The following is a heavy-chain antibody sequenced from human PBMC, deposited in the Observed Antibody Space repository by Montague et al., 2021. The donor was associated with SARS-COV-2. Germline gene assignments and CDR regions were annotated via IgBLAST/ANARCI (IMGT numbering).Heavy chain of an antibody. Sequence: SETLSLTCTVSGGSIRSNYWSWIWQPPGKGLEWIWEIYSSGSTSXNPSLKSRVTISMATSKTQFPLKLTSGTAADTAVYYCARHTRGWQPFDFWGQGTLVTASS. CDR1: GGSIRSNY. CDR2: IYSSGST. V-gene: IGHV4-59*01. CDR3: ARHTRGWQPFDF. D-gene: IGHD6-19*01. J-gene: IGHJ4*02.